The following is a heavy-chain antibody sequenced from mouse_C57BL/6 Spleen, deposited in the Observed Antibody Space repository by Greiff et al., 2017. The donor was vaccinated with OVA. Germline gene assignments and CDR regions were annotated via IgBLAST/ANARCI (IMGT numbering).Heavy chain of an antibody. D-gene: IGHD1-2*01. V-gene: IGHV5-9*01. J-gene: IGHJ2*01. Sequence: EVMLVESGGGLVKPGGSLKLSCAASGFTFSSYTMSWVRQTPEKRLEWVATISGGGGNTYYPDSVKGRFTISRDNAKNTLYLQMSSLRSEDTALYYCASQSHYYFDYWGQGTTLTVSS. CDR1: GFTFSSYT. CDR3: ASQSHYYFDY. CDR2: ISGGGGNT.